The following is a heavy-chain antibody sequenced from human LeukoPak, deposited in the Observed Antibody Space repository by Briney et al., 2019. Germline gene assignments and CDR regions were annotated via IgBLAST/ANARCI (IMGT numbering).Heavy chain of an antibody. D-gene: IGHD3-22*01. CDR2: IYYSGST. V-gene: IGHV4-39*07. J-gene: IGHJ4*02. Sequence: SETLSLTCTVSGGSISSSSYYWGWIRQPPGKGLEWIGSIYYSGSTYYNPSLKSRVTISVDTSKNQFSLKLSSVTAADTAVYYCARVRDSSGYPRTYFDYWGQGTLVTVSS. CDR1: GGSISSSSYY. CDR3: ARVRDSSGYPRTYFDY.